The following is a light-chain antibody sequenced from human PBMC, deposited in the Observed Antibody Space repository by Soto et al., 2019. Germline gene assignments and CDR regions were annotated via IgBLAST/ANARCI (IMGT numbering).Light chain of an antibody. CDR2: DAS. CDR3: HHYNSY. CDR1: ESIATW. J-gene: IGKJ2*01. Sequence: DVHMTQSPSTLSASVGDRVTITCRASESIATWLAWYQQKPGQAPKLLIYDASRLESGVPSRFSGGGSGTEFTLTISGLQPEDFATYDCHHYNSYFGPGTKLEI. V-gene: IGKV1-5*01.